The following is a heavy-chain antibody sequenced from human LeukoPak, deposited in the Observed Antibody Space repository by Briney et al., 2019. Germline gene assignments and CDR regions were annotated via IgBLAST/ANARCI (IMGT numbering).Heavy chain of an antibody. Sequence: SETLSLTCAVYGGSFSGYYWSWIRQPPGKGLEWIGEINHSGSTNYNPSLKSRVTISVDTSKNQFSLKLSSVTAADTAVYYCARDYCGGDCYDYWGQGTLVTVSS. CDR3: ARDYCGGDCYDY. CDR2: INHSGST. V-gene: IGHV4-34*01. CDR1: GGSFSGYY. J-gene: IGHJ4*02. D-gene: IGHD2-21*01.